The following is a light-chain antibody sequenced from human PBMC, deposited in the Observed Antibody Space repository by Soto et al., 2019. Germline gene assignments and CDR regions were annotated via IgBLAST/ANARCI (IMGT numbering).Light chain of an antibody. CDR1: QSVAS. J-gene: IGKJ2*01. CDR2: GAS. V-gene: IGKV3-15*01. Sequence: EIVMTQSPATLSVSPGERATLSCRASQSVASLAWYQQKPGQAPRLLIWGASNRVTGIPARFSGSGSGTEFTLTVSGLQSEDFAVYYCQQCDSWPFTFGQGTKLEIK. CDR3: QQCDSWPFT.